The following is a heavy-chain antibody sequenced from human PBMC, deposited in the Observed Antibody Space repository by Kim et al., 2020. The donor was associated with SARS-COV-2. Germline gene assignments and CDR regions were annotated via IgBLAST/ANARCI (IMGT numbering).Heavy chain of an antibody. V-gene: IGHV3-33*05. CDR2: ISYDGSNK. Sequence: GGSLRLSCAASGFTFSSYGMHWVRQAPGKGLEWVAVISYDGSNKYYADSVKGRVTISRDNSKNTLYLQMNSLRAEDTAVYYCASEDTAMGYYYYGMDVWGPGTTVTGSS. J-gene: IGHJ6*02. CDR3: ASEDTAMGYYYYGMDV. D-gene: IGHD5-18*01. CDR1: GFTFSSYG.